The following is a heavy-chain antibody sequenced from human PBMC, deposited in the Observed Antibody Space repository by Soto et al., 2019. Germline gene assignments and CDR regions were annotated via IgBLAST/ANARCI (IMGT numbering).Heavy chain of an antibody. V-gene: IGHV3-7*01. J-gene: IGHJ6*03. D-gene: IGHD3-3*01. CDR2: IKQDGSEK. CDR3: ARLVLDGNDFWSGYKPYYYMDV. CDR1: GFTFSSYW. Sequence: GGSLRLSCAASGFTFSSYWMSWVRQAPGKGLEWVANIKQDGSEKYYVDSVKGRFTISRDNAKNSLYLQMNSLRAEDTAVYYCARLVLDGNDFWSGYKPYYYMDVWGEGTTVTVSS.